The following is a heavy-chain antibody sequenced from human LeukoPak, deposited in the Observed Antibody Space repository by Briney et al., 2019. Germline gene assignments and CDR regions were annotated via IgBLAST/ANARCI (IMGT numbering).Heavy chain of an antibody. V-gene: IGHV3-7*01. J-gene: IGHJ4*02. CDR2: IKQDGSEK. CDR3: AGSGYTDDYFDY. CDR1: GFTFSSYW. Sequence: GGSLRPSCAASGFTFSSYWMSWVRQAPGKGLEWVANIKQDGSEKYYVDSVKGRFTISRDNAKNSLYLQMNSLRAEDTAVYYCAGSGYTDDYFDYWGQGTLVTVSS. D-gene: IGHD3-22*01.